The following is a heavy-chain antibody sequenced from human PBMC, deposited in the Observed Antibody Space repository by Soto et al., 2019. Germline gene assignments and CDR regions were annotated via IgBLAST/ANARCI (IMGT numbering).Heavy chain of an antibody. Sequence: QVQLVQSGAEVKKPGASVKFSCKASGYTFTRYGISLVRQAPRQGLEWMGWSSAYNGNTNYAQKLQRRVTITTDTTPSTAYIELSSLRSDDKAVYYCARVGDTPYRAYYCSDVLGQGTTVTVSA. V-gene: IGHV1-18*04. CDR2: SSAYNGNT. D-gene: IGHD3-10*01. J-gene: IGHJ6*01. CDR1: GYTFTRYG. CDR3: ARVGDTPYRAYYCSDV.